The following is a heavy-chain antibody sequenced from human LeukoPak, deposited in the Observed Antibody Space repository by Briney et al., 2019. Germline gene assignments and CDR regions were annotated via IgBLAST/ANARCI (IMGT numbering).Heavy chain of an antibody. CDR1: GFTFSSFA. V-gene: IGHV3-30-3*01. CDR3: ARDGNSGWYTGENYYYYGMDV. D-gene: IGHD6-19*01. J-gene: IGHJ6*02. Sequence: GGSLRLSCAASGFTFSSFAMHWVRQAPDKGLEWVAVISYDGTNKDYADSVKGRFTMSRDNSKNTLHLQMNSLRFEDTALYYCARDGNSGWYTGENYYYYGMDVWGQGTTVTVSS. CDR2: ISYDGTNK.